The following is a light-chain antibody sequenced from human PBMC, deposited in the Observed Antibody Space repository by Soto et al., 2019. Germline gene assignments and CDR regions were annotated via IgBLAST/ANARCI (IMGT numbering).Light chain of an antibody. Sequence: DIQMTQSPSTLSASVGDRVTITCRASQSISSWLAWYQQKPGKAPKLLIYKASSLESGVPSRFSGSGSGTEITITISSLQPDDFATYYCQQYNSYPYTFGQGTKLEIK. CDR3: QQYNSYPYT. J-gene: IGKJ2*01. V-gene: IGKV1-5*03. CDR2: KAS. CDR1: QSISSW.